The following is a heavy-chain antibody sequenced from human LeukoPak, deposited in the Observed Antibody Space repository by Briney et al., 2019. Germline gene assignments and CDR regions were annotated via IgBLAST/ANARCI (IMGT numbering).Heavy chain of an antibody. J-gene: IGHJ4*02. CDR3: ARDSLSTVARVFDY. CDR2: IKKDGSEK. V-gene: IGHV3-7*03. D-gene: IGHD6-19*01. CDR1: GFTFSGYG. Sequence: GRSLRLSCAASGFTFSGYGFHWVRQAPGQGLEWVANIKKDGSEKNYVDSMKGRFTISRDNAKNSLYLQMNSLRAEDTAVYYCARDSLSTVARVFDYWGQGTLVTVSS.